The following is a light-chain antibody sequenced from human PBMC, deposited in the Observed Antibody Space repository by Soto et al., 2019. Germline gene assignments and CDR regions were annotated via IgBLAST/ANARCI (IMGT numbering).Light chain of an antibody. J-gene: IGKJ4*01. CDR1: QSISRY. Sequence: IQMTQSPSSLSASVGDRVTITCRASQSISRYLSWYQHRPGKAPKLLIYSASSLESGVPSRFSGGGSGADFTLTISSLQPEDFATYYCQQSYSPLLTFGGGTKVDIK. CDR2: SAS. V-gene: IGKV1-39*01. CDR3: QQSYSPLLT.